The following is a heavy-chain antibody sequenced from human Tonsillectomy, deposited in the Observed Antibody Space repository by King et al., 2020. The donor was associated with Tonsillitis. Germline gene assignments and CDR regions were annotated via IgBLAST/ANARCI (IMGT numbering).Heavy chain of an antibody. Sequence: VQLVESGAEVKKPGASVKVSCTASGYTFTGYYIHWVRQAPGQGLEWMGWIIPYSGGTRSEQKFQDRVTMTRDTSIRTAYMELSSLKSDDTAVFYCARSEAYCGGDCYYDYWGQGSEVTVSS. J-gene: IGHJ4*02. V-gene: IGHV1-2*02. CDR2: IIPYSGGT. CDR3: ARSEAYCGGDCYYDY. CDR1: GYTFTGYY. D-gene: IGHD2-21*02.